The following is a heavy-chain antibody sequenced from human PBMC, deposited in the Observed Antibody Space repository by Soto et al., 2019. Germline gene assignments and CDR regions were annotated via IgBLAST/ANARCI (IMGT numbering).Heavy chain of an antibody. CDR1: GFTFDDYA. CDR2: ISWNSGSI. J-gene: IGHJ3*02. D-gene: IGHD6-19*01. Sequence: GGSLRLSCAASGFTFDDYAMHWVRQAPGKGLEWVSGISWNSGSIGYADSVKGRFTISRDNAKNSLYLQMNSLRAEDTALYYCAKVRSTVVAVAGTDDAFDIWGQGTMVTVSS. V-gene: IGHV3-9*01. CDR3: AKVRSTVVAVAGTDDAFDI.